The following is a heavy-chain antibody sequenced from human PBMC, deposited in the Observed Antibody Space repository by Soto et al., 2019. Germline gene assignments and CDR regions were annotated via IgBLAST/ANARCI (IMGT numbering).Heavy chain of an antibody. J-gene: IGHJ4*02. Sequence: SETLSLTCAVSGGSISSSNWWSWVRQPPGKGLEWIGEIYHGGSTNYNPSLKSRVTLSVGKSKSQFSLKLSSVTAADPAGYYWAREVKGGNIVLKPPARAREKPQGHYFDYWGQGTLVTVSS. D-gene: IGHD2-8*01. CDR1: GGSISSSNW. CDR2: IYHGGST. V-gene: IGHV4-4*02. CDR3: AREVKGGNIVLKPPARAREKPQGHYFDY.